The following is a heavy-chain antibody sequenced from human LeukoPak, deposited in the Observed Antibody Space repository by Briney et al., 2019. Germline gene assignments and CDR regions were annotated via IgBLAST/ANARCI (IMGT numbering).Heavy chain of an antibody. CDR3: ASGYSGSYQLPGFDY. J-gene: IGHJ4*02. Sequence: SETLSLTCTVSGGSISSYYWSWIRQPAGKGLEWIGRIYTSGSTNYDPSLKSRVTISVDTSKNQFSLKLSSVTAADTAVYYCASGYSGSYQLPGFDYWGQGTLVTVSS. D-gene: IGHD1-26*01. V-gene: IGHV4-4*07. CDR1: GGSISSYY. CDR2: IYTSGST.